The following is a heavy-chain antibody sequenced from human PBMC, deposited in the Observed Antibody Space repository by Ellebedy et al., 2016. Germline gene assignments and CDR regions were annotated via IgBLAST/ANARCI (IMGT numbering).Heavy chain of an antibody. CDR2: VYHTGST. Sequence: SETLSLTCSVSGTSLIDYHWSWIRQSPRKGLEWIGNVYHTGSTIYNPSLQSRVTLSVDTSKNQFSLKLSSVTAADTAVYYCTRTVQLAFYMNVWGRGTSVTVSS. D-gene: IGHD5-24*01. V-gene: IGHV4-59*08. CDR3: TRTVQLAFYMNV. CDR1: GTSLIDYH. J-gene: IGHJ6*03.